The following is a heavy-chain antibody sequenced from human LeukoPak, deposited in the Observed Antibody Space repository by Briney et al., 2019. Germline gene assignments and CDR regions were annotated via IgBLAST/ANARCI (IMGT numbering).Heavy chain of an antibody. D-gene: IGHD1-26*01. CDR2: INQGGSES. V-gene: IGHV3-7*01. CDR3: VRGGLYHYSGTSGDY. J-gene: IGHJ4*02. Sequence: GGSLSLSCAASGFTFSTYWMTWVRQAPGKGLEWVANINQGGSESYYVDSVKGRFTISRDNAESSLYLQLSSLGAEDTAVYCCVRGGLYHYSGTSGDYWGQGTLVTVSS. CDR1: GFTFSTYW.